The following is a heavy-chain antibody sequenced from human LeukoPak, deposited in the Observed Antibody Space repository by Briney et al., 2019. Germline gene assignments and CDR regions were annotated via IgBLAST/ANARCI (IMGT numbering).Heavy chain of an antibody. CDR1: GFAFSSYA. J-gene: IGHJ4*02. CDR3: AKGLSGYSSGWYDLDY. CDR2: ISGSGGST. D-gene: IGHD6-19*01. V-gene: IGHV3-23*01. Sequence: GGSLRLSCAASGFAFSSYAMSWVRQAPGKGLEWVSAISGSGGSTYYADSVKGRFTISRDNSKNTLYPQMNSLRAEDTAVYCCAKGLSGYSSGWYDLDYWGQGTLVTVSS.